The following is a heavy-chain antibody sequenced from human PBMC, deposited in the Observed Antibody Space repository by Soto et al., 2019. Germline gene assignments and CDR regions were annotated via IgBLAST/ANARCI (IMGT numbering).Heavy chain of an antibody. Sequence: THSVGQTCTFRWFPLHKKKMGVGWIRQPPGKALEWLALIYWDDDKRYSPSLKSRLTITKDTSKNQVVLTMTNMDPVDTFLYSCEHSESVAALLEYWGQGTLVIVSS. CDR3: EHSESVAALLEY. CDR2: IYWDDDK. CDR1: WFPLHKKKMG. D-gene: IGHD6-25*01. J-gene: IGHJ4*02. V-gene: IGHV2-5*02.